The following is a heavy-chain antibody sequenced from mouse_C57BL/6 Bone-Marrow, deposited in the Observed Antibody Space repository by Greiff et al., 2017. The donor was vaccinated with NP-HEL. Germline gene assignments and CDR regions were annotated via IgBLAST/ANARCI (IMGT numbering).Heavy chain of an antibody. V-gene: IGHV1-55*01. Sequence: QVKLQQPGAELVKPGASVKMSCKASGYTFTSYWITWVKQRPGQGLEWIGDIYPGSGSTNYNEKFKSKATLTVDTSSSTAYMQLSSLTSEDSAVYYCARRGVAPHWYFDVWGTGTTVTVSS. CDR2: IYPGSGST. J-gene: IGHJ1*03. CDR3: ARRGVAPHWYFDV. CDR1: GYTFTSYW. D-gene: IGHD1-1*02.